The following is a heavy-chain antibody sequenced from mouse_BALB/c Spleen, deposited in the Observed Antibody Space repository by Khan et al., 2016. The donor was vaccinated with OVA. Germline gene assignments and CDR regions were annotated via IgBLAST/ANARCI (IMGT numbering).Heavy chain of an antibody. J-gene: IGHJ2*01. Sequence: QVQLQQSGAELMKPGASVKISCKATGYTFSGYWIEWVKQRPGHGLEWIGEILPGSGSTKYNEKFKGKATLTADTSSNTAYMQLSSLTSEDAAVYYCARARYYGSSSFDYWGQGTTLTVSS. CDR3: ARARYYGSSSFDY. CDR1: GYTFSGYW. CDR2: ILPGSGST. V-gene: IGHV1-9*01. D-gene: IGHD1-1*01.